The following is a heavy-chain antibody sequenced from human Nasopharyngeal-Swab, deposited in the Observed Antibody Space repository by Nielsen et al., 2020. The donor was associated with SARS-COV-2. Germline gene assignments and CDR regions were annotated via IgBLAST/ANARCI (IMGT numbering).Heavy chain of an antibody. D-gene: IGHD3-3*01. CDR1: GFTFRTFA. Sequence: GESLKISCAASGFTFRTFAMSWVRQAPGKGLEWVSSISSNSNYIYYADSVKGRFTISRDNAKNSLYLQMSSLRAEDTAVYHCAREECAWFDPWGQGTLVTVSS. CDR2: ISSNSNYI. V-gene: IGHV3-21*01. J-gene: IGHJ5*02. CDR3: AREECAWFDP.